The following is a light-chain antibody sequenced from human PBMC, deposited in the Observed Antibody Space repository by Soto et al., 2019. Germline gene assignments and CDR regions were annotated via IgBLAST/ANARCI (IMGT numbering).Light chain of an antibody. V-gene: IGKV3-15*01. J-gene: IGKJ5*01. CDR3: QHYNDWSA. Sequence: EIVMTQSPASLSVSPGERATLSCRASQSVSSNLAWYQHKPGQAPRLLLSGASTRATGIPARFSGSGSGTEFTLTISSLQSEDFAVYYCQHYNDWSAFGQGTRLEIK. CDR2: GAS. CDR1: QSVSSN.